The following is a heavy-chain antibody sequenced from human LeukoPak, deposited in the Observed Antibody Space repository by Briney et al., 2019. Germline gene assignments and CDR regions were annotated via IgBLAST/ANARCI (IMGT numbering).Heavy chain of an antibody. J-gene: IGHJ6*02. D-gene: IGHD3-9*01. CDR1: GYSISSGYY. V-gene: IGHV4-38-2*02. CDR3: ARDTKSLSYDILTGYRDYYYYGMDV. Sequence: SETLSLTCTVSGYSISSGYYWGWIRQPPGKGLEWIGSIYHSGSTNYNPSLKSRVTISVDKSKNQFSLKLSSVTAADTAVYYCARDTKSLSYDILTGYRDYYYYGMDVWGQGTTVTVSS. CDR2: IYHSGST.